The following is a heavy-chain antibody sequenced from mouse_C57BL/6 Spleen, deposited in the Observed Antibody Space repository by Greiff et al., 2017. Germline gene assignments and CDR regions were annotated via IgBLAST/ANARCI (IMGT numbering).Heavy chain of an antibody. J-gene: IGHJ4*01. CDR1: GYTFTSYT. CDR3: ARAREAMDY. V-gene: IGHV1-50*01. D-gene: IGHD3-1*01. Sequence: VQLQESGAELARPGASVKMSCKASGYTFTSYTMHWVKQRPGQGLEWIGEIDPSDSYTNYNQKFKGKATLTVDTSSSTAYMQLSSLTSEDSAVYYCARAREAMDYWGQGTSVTVSS. CDR2: IDPSDSYT.